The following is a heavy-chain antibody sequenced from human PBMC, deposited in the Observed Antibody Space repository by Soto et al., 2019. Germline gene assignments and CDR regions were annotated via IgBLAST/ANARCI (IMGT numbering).Heavy chain of an antibody. CDR3: ARDVYYGSGPDY. CDR1: GFTFTIYL. V-gene: IGHV3-74*01. Sequence: PGGSLRLPGSASGFTFTIYLMHWVRQAPGKGLVWVLCIKSDGSSTSYADSVKGRFTISRDNAKNTLYLQMNSLRAEDTAVYYCARDVYYGSGPDYWGQGTLVTVSS. J-gene: IGHJ4*02. D-gene: IGHD3-10*01. CDR2: IKSDGSST.